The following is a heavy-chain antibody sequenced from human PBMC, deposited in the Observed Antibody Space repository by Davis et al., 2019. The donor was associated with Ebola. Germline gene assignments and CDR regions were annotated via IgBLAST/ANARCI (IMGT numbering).Heavy chain of an antibody. CDR2: IYYSGST. CDR3: ARGAVVWYFDY. Sequence: PSETLSLTCTVSGGSISRGGSYWSWVRQVPGKGLEWIGYIYYSGSTNYNPSLKSRVTISVDTSKNQFSLKLSSVTAADTAVYYCARGAVVWYFDYWGQGTLVTVSS. D-gene: IGHD2-15*01. CDR1: GGSISRGGSY. J-gene: IGHJ4*02. V-gene: IGHV4-31*03.